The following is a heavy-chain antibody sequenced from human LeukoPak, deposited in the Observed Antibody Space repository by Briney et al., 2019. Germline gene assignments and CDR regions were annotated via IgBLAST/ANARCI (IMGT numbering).Heavy chain of an antibody. D-gene: IGHD2-21*01. Sequence: GAPVKVSCKASGYTFTGYYMHWVRQAPGQGLEWMGWINPNSGGTNYAQKFQDRVTMTRDTSITTAYMELSRLKSDDTAVYYCAREIPALNVLFGYWGQGTLVTVSS. CDR1: GYTFTGYY. CDR2: INPNSGGT. CDR3: AREIPALNVLFGY. V-gene: IGHV1-2*02. J-gene: IGHJ4*02.